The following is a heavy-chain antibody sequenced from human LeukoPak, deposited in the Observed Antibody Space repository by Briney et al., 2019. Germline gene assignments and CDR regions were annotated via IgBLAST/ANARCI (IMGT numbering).Heavy chain of an antibody. Sequence: PSETLSLTCTVSRGPISSYYWSWIRQPPGKGLEWIGDIYYSGSTNYNPSLKSRVTISVDTSKNQFSLKLSSVTAADTAVYYCARHEAGQLWPGKHTFFDPWGQGTLVTVSS. D-gene: IGHD5-18*01. CDR3: ARHEAGQLWPGKHTFFDP. J-gene: IGHJ5*02. CDR1: RGPISSYY. V-gene: IGHV4-59*08. CDR2: IYYSGST.